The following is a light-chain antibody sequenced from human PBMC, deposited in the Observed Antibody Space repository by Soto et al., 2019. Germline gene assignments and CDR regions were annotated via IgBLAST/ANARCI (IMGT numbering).Light chain of an antibody. V-gene: IGKV3-20*01. CDR2: GAS. Sequence: EIVLTQSPGTLSLPPGEGATLSCSASQSVSNNYLAWYQQKPGQAPRLLIYGASNRATGIPDRFSGSGSGTDFTLTISRLEPEDFAVYYCQQYGSSGTFGQGTKGDI. CDR1: QSVSNNY. CDR3: QQYGSSGT. J-gene: IGKJ1*01.